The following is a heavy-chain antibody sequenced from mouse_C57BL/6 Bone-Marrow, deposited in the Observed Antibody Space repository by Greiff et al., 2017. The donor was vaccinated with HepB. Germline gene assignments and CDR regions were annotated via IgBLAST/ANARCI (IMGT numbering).Heavy chain of an antibody. Sequence: DVHLVESGGGLVQPGGSLKLSCAASGFTFSDYYMYWVRQTPEKRLEWVAYISNGGGSTYYPDTVKGRFTISRDNAKNTLYLQMSRLKSEDTAMYYCARPGNDYDGRYFDVWGTGTTVTVSS. CDR3: ARPGNDYDGRYFDV. CDR1: GFTFSDYY. CDR2: ISNGGGST. D-gene: IGHD2-4*01. J-gene: IGHJ1*03. V-gene: IGHV5-12*01.